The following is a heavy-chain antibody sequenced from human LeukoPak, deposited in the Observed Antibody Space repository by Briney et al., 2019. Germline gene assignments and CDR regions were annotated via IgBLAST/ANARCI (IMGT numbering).Heavy chain of an antibody. Sequence: PSETLSLTCAVYGGSFSGYYWSWIRQPPGKGLEWIGEINHSGSTNYNPSLKSRVTISVDTSKNQFSLKLSSVTAADTAVYYCARDTYGEYYYYGMDVWGQGTTVTVSS. CDR1: GGSFSGYY. V-gene: IGHV4-34*01. CDR2: INHSGST. D-gene: IGHD3-10*01. J-gene: IGHJ6*02. CDR3: ARDTYGEYYYYGMDV.